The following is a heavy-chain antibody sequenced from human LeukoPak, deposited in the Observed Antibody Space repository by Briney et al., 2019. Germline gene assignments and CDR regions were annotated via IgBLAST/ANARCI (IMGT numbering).Heavy chain of an antibody. CDR2: IYYSGST. J-gene: IGHJ4*02. V-gene: IGHV4-39*01. Sequence: PSETLSLTCTVSGDSITTSSYYWGWIRQPPGKGLGWIGNIYYSGSTYYNPSLKSRVTISVDTSKNQFSLWLSSVTAADTAVYYCARLETYDSTLDYWGQGTLVTVSS. CDR3: ARLETYDSTLDY. CDR1: GDSITTSSYY. D-gene: IGHD3-22*01.